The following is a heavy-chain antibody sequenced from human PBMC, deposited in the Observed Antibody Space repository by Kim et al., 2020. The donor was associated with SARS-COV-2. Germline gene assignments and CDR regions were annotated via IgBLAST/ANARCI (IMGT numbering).Heavy chain of an antibody. D-gene: IGHD3-22*01. CDR2: ISGSGGST. CDR1: GFTFSSYA. V-gene: IGHV3-23*01. J-gene: IGHJ4*02. CDR3: ANSRYDSSGYHYFDY. Sequence: GGSLRLSCAASGFTFSSYAMSWVRQAPGKGLEWVSAISGSGGSTYYADSVKGRFTIYRDNSKNTLYLQMNSLRAEDTAVYYCANSRYDSSGYHYFDYWGQGTLVTVSS.